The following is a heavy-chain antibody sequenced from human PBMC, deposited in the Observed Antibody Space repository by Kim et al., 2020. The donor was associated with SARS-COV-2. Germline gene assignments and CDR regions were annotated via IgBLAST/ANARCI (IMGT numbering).Heavy chain of an antibody. D-gene: IGHD3-9*01. CDR1: GFSFSSYG. CDR3: ARKIRVDTPAGAYYDYY. CDR2: IWYDGSNK. V-gene: IGHV3-33*01. J-gene: IGHJ6*01. Sequence: GGSLRLSCAASGFSFSSYGMHWVRQAPGKGLEWVAVIWYDGSNKYYGDSVRGRFTISRDNSKNTLYLQMNSLRAEDTAVYYCARKIRVDTPAGAYYDYY.